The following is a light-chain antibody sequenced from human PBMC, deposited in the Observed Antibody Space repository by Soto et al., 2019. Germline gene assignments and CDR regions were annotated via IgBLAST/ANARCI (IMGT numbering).Light chain of an antibody. CDR2: DAS. J-gene: IGKJ4*01. Sequence: EIVLTQSPATLSLSPGERATLQCRASENIYKFLAWYQQKPGQAPRVLIYDASTRATGIPARFSGSGSGTDFTLTISSLEPEDFAVYYCQQRSSWLTFGGGTKVEIK. CDR3: QQRSSWLT. V-gene: IGKV3-11*01. CDR1: ENIYKF.